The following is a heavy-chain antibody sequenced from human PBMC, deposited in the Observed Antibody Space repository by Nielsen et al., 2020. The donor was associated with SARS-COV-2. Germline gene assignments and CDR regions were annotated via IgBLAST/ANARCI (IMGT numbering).Heavy chain of an antibody. D-gene: IGHD1-26*01. CDR2: ISRSSTTR. CDR1: GFSFSSYE. CDR3: ARDGTDPKRWHQRVDY. V-gene: IGHV3-48*03. Sequence: GGSLRLSCAASGFSFSSYEMNWVRQAPGKGLEWIAYISRSSTTRYYADSVKGRFTISRDNAKNSLYLQMNSLRGEDTALYYCARDGTDPKRWHQRVDYWGQGTLVTVSS. J-gene: IGHJ4*02.